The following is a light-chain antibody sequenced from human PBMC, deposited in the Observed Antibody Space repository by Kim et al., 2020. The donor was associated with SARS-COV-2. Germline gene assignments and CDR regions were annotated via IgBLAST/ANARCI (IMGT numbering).Light chain of an antibody. V-gene: IGLV3-19*01. Sequence: SSELTQDPAVSVALGQTVRITCQGDSLRSYYATWYKQKPGQAPLLVLYGKNNRPSGIPDRFSGPSSGNTASLTITGTQAGDEADYCCNSRYSNDNVVFGG. CDR2: GKN. CDR1: SLRSYY. J-gene: IGLJ2*01. CDR3: NSRYSNDNVV.